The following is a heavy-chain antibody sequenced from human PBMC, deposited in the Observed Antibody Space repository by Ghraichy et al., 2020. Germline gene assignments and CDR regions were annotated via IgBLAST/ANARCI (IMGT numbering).Heavy chain of an antibody. CDR3: ARGPRIQLWSSFFDY. Sequence: SVKVSCKASGGTFSSYAISWVRQAPGQGLEWMGGIIPVFDTSNYAQKFQGRVTITADESTTTAHMELSSLRSEDTAVYYCARGPRIQLWSSFFDYWGQGTLVTVSS. V-gene: IGHV1-69*13. J-gene: IGHJ4*02. D-gene: IGHD5-18*01. CDR2: IIPVFDTS. CDR1: GGTFSSYA.